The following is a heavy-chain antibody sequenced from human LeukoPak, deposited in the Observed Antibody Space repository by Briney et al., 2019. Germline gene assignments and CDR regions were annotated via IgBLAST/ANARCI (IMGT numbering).Heavy chain of an antibody. CDR1: GYTFTGYY. CDR2: INPNSGVT. Sequence: GASVKVSCKASGYTFTGYYIHWVRQAPGQGLEWMGWINPNSGVTHYAQKFQGRVTVTRDTSISTAYMELSSLRSDDTAVYYCAREGSDIVLMVYATYYFDYWGQGTLVTVSS. CDR3: AREGSDIVLMVYATYYFDY. D-gene: IGHD2-8*01. V-gene: IGHV1-2*02. J-gene: IGHJ4*02.